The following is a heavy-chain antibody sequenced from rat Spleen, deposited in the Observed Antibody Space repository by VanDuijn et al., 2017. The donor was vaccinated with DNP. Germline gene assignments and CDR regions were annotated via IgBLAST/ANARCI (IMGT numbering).Heavy chain of an antibody. CDR1: GFTFSSYY. CDR3: ITFEGRNA. D-gene: IGHD1-11*01. V-gene: IGHV5-20*01. Sequence: EIQLVESGGGLVQPGRSLTLSCKVSGFTFSSYYMAWVRQTPTRGLEWVATITYDGSKTYYRDSVKGRFTISRDNAKSTLYLQMDSLRSEDTATYYCITFEGRNAWGQGTSVTVSS. J-gene: IGHJ4*01. CDR2: ITYDGSKT.